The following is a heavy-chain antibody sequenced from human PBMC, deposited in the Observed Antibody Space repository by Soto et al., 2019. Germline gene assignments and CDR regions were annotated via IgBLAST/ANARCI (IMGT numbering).Heavy chain of an antibody. Sequence: EVQLVESGGGLVQPGGSLRLSCAASGFTASSNYMSWVRQAPGKGLEWDSVIYSGGSTYYADSVKGRFTISRHNSKNTLYLQMNSLRAEDTAVYYCARSPTYCSGGSCYFRHWYFDLWGRGTLVTVSS. CDR3: ARSPTYCSGGSCYFRHWYFDL. D-gene: IGHD2-15*01. CDR2: IYSGGST. J-gene: IGHJ2*01. V-gene: IGHV3-53*04. CDR1: GFTASSNY.